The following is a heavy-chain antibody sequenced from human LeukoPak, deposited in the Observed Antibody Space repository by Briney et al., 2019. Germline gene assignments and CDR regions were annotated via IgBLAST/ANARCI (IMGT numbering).Heavy chain of an antibody. Sequence: SETLSLTCTVSGGSISSYYWSWIRQPPGKGLEWIGYIYYSGSTNYNPSLKSRVTISVDTSKNQFSLKLSSVTAADTAVYYCARGNIAAMAFDYWGQGTLVTVSS. CDR3: ARGNIAAMAFDY. CDR2: IYYSGST. J-gene: IGHJ4*02. CDR1: GGSISSYY. V-gene: IGHV4-59*01. D-gene: IGHD5-18*01.